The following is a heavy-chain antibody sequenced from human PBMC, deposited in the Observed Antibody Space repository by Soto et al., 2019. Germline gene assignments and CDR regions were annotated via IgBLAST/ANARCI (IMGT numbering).Heavy chain of an antibody. V-gene: IGHV6-1*01. CDR1: GDSVSSNSAA. Sequence: PSQTVSLTCAISGDSVSSNSAAWNWIRQSPSRGLEWLGRTYYRSKWYNDYAVSVKSRITINPDTSKNQFSLQLNSVTPEDTAVYYCARDPDIVLMVYAPWAFDIWGQGTMVTVSS. CDR3: ARDPDIVLMVYAPWAFDI. D-gene: IGHD2-8*01. CDR2: TYYRSKWYN. J-gene: IGHJ3*02.